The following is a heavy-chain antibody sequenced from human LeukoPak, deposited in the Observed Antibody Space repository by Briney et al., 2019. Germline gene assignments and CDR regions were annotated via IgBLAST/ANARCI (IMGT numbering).Heavy chain of an antibody. D-gene: IGHD4-23*01. CDR2: INSDGSST. Sequence: GGSLRLSCAASGFTFSSYWMHWVRQAPGKGLVWVSRINSDGSSTSYADSVKGRFTISRDNAKNSLYLQMNSLRAEDTAVYYCASEGYGGNSDAFDIWGQGTMVTVSS. CDR1: GFTFSSYW. J-gene: IGHJ3*02. V-gene: IGHV3-74*01. CDR3: ASEGYGGNSDAFDI.